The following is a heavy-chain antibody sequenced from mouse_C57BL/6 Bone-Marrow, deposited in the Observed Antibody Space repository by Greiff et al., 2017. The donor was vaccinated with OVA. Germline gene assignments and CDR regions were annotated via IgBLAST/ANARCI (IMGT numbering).Heavy chain of an antibody. CDR2: IYPSDSET. CDR1: GYTFTSYW. D-gene: IGHD1-1*01. CDR3: ARWGYGSSYNYFDY. V-gene: IGHV1-61*01. Sequence: VQLQQPGAELVRPGSSVKLSCKASGYTFTSYWMDWVKQRPGQGLEWIGNIYPSDSETHYNQKFKDKATLTVDKSSSTAYMQLSSLTSEDSAVYYCARWGYGSSYNYFDYWGQGTTLTVSS. J-gene: IGHJ2*01.